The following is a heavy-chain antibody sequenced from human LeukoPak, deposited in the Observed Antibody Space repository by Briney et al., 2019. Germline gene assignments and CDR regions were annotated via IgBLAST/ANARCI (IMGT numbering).Heavy chain of an antibody. D-gene: IGHD5-24*01. Sequence: ASVKVSCKASGYTFTGYYMHWVRQAPGQGLEWMGWINPNSGGTNYAQKFQGRVTMTRDTSISTTYMELSSLRSEDTAVYYCARTLSLDGYNHFDFWGQGTLVTVSS. CDR3: ARTLSLDGYNHFDF. CDR2: INPNSGGT. CDR1: GYTFTGYY. V-gene: IGHV1-2*02. J-gene: IGHJ4*02.